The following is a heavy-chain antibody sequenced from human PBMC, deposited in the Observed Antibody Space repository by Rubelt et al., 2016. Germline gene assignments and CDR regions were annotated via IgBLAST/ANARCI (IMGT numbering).Heavy chain of an antibody. V-gene: IGHV3-64*04. D-gene: IGHD3-10*01. CDR2: INSDGGIT. CDR1: GFTFSSYA. Sequence: GGGLGQPGGSLRLSCAASGFTFSSYAMHWVRQAPGKGLEYVSAINSDGGITYYADSVKGRFTISRDNSKNTLYLQMNSLRAEDTAVYYCARAGITMVRGVIADWGQGTLVTVSS. CDR3: ARAGITMVRGVIAD. J-gene: IGHJ4*02.